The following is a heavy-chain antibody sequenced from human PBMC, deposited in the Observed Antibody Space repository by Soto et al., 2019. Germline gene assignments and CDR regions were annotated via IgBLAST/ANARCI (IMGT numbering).Heavy chain of an antibody. V-gene: IGHV3-23*01. D-gene: IGHD4-17*01. CDR3: AKDGDYLGPWDYGDYASHY. Sequence: GGSLRLSCAASGFTFSSYAMSWVRQAPGKGLEWVSAISGSGGSTYYADSVKGRFTISRDNSKNTLYLQMNSLRAEDTAVYYCAKDGDYLGPWDYGDYASHYWGQGTLVTVSS. CDR1: GFTFSSYA. J-gene: IGHJ4*02. CDR2: ISGSGGST.